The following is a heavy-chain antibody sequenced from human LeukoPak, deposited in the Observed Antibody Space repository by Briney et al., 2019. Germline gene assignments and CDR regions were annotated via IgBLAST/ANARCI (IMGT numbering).Heavy chain of an antibody. CDR2: FDPEDGET. CDR3: ATRIVVVPAAANLRLYYFDY. Sequence: ASVKVSCKVSGYTLTELSMHWVRQAPGKGLEWMGGFDPEDGETIYAQKFQGRVTMTEDTSTDTAYMELSSLRSEDTAVYYCATRIVVVPAAANLRLYYFDYRGQGTLVTVSS. J-gene: IGHJ4*02. V-gene: IGHV1-24*01. CDR1: GYTLTELS. D-gene: IGHD2-2*01.